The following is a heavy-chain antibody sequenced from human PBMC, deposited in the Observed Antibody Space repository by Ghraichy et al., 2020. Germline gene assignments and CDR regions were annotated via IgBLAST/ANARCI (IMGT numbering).Heavy chain of an antibody. V-gene: IGHV3-23*01. D-gene: IGHD3-3*01. Sequence: LSLTCAASGFTFSSYAMNWVRQAPGKGLEWVSSIRGSGDTTYYADSVKGRFTISRDNSKNTLYLQMNSLRAEDTAVYYCAKGRITIFGSYQGRPDSWGQGTLVTVSS. CDR3: AKGRITIFGSYQGRPDS. CDR1: GFTFSSYA. CDR2: IRGSGDTT. J-gene: IGHJ4*02.